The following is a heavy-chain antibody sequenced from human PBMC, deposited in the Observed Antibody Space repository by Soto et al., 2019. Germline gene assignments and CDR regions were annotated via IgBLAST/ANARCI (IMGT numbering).Heavy chain of an antibody. CDR3: ARDRGTASGWPIIVSNKCFDP. V-gene: IGHV1-18*01. Sequence: GASVKVSCKASGYTFTSYGISWVRQAPGQGLEWMGWISAYNGNTNYAQKLQGRVTMTTDTSTSTAYMELRSLRSDDTAVYYCARDRGTASGWPIIVSNKCFDPWGKGTLVTVSP. CDR1: GYTFTSYG. D-gene: IGHD6-19*01. CDR2: ISAYNGNT. J-gene: IGHJ5*02.